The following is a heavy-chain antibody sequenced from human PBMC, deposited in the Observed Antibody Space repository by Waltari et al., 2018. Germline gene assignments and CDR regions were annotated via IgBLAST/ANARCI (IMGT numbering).Heavy chain of an antibody. CDR1: GGSISSGSYY. D-gene: IGHD4-17*01. CDR3: ASQTYGVTL. J-gene: IGHJ4*02. Sequence: QVQLQESGPGLVKPSQTLSLTCTVSGGSISSGSYYWSWIRQPAGKGLEWIGYIYTSGSTNYNPSLKSRVTISVDTSKNQFSLKLSSVTAADTAVYYCASQTYGVTLWGQGTLVTVSS. V-gene: IGHV4-61*09. CDR2: IYTSGST.